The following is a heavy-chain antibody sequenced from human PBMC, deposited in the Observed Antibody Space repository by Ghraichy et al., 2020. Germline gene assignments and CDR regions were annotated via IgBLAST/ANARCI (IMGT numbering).Heavy chain of an antibody. V-gene: IGHV3-23*01. CDR3: AKALFYSGYSRGFDS. CDR1: GFTFSSYA. D-gene: IGHD5-12*01. Sequence: ETLSLTCAASGFTFSSYAMSWVRHAPPQGLEWVSAIRVSGGSTYFADSVKGRFTISTDNSKNTLYLQMNSLTAEDTAVYYCAKALFYSGYSRGFDSWGQGTLVTVSS. J-gene: IGHJ4*02. CDR2: IRVSGGST.